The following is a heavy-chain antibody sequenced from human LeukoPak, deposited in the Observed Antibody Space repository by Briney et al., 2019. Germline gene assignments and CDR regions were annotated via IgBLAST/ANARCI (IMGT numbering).Heavy chain of an antibody. J-gene: IGHJ5*02. D-gene: IGHD2-8*01. CDR3: ARDNGVGTFDP. V-gene: IGHV4-39*07. CDR2: FYYSGST. CDR1: GGSFSSSSYY. Sequence: PSETLSLTCTVSGGSFSSSSYYWGWIRLPPGKGLEWIGSFYYSGSTYYNPSLKSRVTISVDTSKNQFSLKLSSVTAADTAVYYCARDNGVGTFDPWGQGTRVTVSS.